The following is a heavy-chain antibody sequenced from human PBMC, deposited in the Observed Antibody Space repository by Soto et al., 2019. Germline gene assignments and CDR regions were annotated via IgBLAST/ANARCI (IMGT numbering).Heavy chain of an antibody. J-gene: IGHJ4*02. CDR3: AGGGTYGTYFDY. CDR1: GFTLSSYA. Sequence: EVQLVESGGGLVQPGGSLRLSCAASGFTLSSYAMHWVRQAPGKGLEYVSAISSNGGSTYYANSVKGRFTISRDNSKNTLYLQMGSLRAEDMAVYYCAGGGTYGTYFDYWGQGTLVTVSS. D-gene: IGHD4-17*01. CDR2: ISSNGGST. V-gene: IGHV3-64*01.